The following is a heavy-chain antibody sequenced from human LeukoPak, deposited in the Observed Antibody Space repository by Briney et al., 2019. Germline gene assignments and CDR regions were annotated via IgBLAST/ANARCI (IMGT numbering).Heavy chain of an antibody. CDR2: IYYSGST. V-gene: IGHV4-39*07. J-gene: IGHJ2*01. Sequence: SETLSLTCTVSGGSISSSSYYWGWIRQPPGKGLEWIGSIYYSGSTYYNPSLKSRLTISVDKSKNQTSLKLSSVTAADTALYYCARDKGPYWYFDLWGRGTLVTVSS. CDR1: GGSISSSSYY. CDR3: ARDKGPYWYFDL.